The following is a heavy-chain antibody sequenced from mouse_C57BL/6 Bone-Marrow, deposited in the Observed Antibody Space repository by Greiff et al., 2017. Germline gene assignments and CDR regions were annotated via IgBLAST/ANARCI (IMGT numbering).Heavy chain of an antibody. Sequence: DVMLVESGGGLVKPGGSLKLSCAASGLTFSSYAMSWVRQTPEKRLEWVATISDGGSYTYYPDNVKGRFTISRDNAKNNLYLQMSHLKSEDTAMYYCARGGYFDYWGQGTTLTVSS. CDR3: ARGGYFDY. J-gene: IGHJ2*01. CDR2: ISDGGSYT. D-gene: IGHD1-1*02. CDR1: GLTFSSYA. V-gene: IGHV5-4*03.